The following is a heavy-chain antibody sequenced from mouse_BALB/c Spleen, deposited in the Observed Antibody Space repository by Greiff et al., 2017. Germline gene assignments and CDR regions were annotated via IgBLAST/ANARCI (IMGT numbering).Heavy chain of an antibody. J-gene: IGHJ3*01. CDR3: AAGPLGSSYGFAY. CDR2: ISTYYGDA. Sequence: VQLQQSGAELVRPGVSVKISCKGSGYTFTDYAMHWVKQSHAKSLEWIGVISTYYGDASYNQKFKGKATMTVDKSSSTAYMELARLTSEDSAIYYCAAGPLGSSYGFAYWGQGTLVTVSA. CDR1: GYTFTDYA. D-gene: IGHD1-1*01. V-gene: IGHV1S137*01.